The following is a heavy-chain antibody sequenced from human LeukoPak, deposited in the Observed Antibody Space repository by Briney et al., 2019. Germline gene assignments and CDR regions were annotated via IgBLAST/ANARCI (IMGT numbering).Heavy chain of an antibody. Sequence: GGSLRLSCAASGFTFSTYWMHWVRQVPGKGLVWVSRINSDGSTISYADSVKGRFTISRDNSKNTLYLQMNSLRAEDTAVYYCAKGGRGLQFDYWGQGTLVTVSS. CDR2: INSDGSTI. D-gene: IGHD5-24*01. CDR1: GFTFSTYW. J-gene: IGHJ4*02. CDR3: AKGGRGLQFDY. V-gene: IGHV3-74*01.